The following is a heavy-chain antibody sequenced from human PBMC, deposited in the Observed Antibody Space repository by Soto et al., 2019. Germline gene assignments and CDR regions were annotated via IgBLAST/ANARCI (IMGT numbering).Heavy chain of an antibody. CDR2: IYYSGST. Sequence: SETLSLTCTVSGGSISSYYLSWIRQPPGKGLEWIGYIYYSGSTNYNPSLKSRVTISVDTSKNQFSLKLSSVTAADTAVYYCARHLALGYSNYGYYYYYMDVWGKGTTVTVSS. CDR1: GGSISSYY. V-gene: IGHV4-59*08. CDR3: ARHLALGYSNYGYYYYYMDV. J-gene: IGHJ6*03. D-gene: IGHD4-4*01.